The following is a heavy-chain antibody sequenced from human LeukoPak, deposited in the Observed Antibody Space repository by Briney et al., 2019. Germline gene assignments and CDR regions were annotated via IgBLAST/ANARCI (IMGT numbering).Heavy chain of an antibody. CDR1: GFSFSDFY. V-gene: IGHV3-11*01. J-gene: IGHJ4*02. CDR2: IGTRSNPV. D-gene: IGHD5/OR15-5a*01. CDR3: AKGLVFHDNYFDN. Sequence: GGSLRLSCAASGFSFSDFYMSWIRQAPGMGLEWISYIGTRSNPVYYADSVKGRFTISRDDAKNSLYLQMNSLRDEDTAVYFCAKGLVFHDNYFDNWGQGTLVTVSS.